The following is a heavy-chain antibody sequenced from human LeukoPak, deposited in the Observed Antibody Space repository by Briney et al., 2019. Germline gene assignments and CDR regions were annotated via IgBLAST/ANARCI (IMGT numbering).Heavy chain of an antibody. CDR3: ARGSAALFDY. V-gene: IGHV3-33*01. CDR2: IWYDGSNK. J-gene: IGHJ4*02. Sequence: PGGSLRLSCAASGFTFSSYGMHWVRQAPGKGLEWVAVIWYDGSNKYYADSVKGRFTISRDNSKNKMYLEMNSLRAEDTAVYYCARGSAALFDYWGQGTLVTVSS. CDR1: GFTFSSYG. D-gene: IGHD2-15*01.